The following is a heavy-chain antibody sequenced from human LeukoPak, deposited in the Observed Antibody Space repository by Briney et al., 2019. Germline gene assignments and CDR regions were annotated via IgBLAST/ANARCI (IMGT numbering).Heavy chain of an antibody. CDR1: GFTFSSYS. D-gene: IGHD1-26*01. V-gene: IGHV3-21*01. J-gene: IGHJ3*02. CDR3: ARASWELLTGAFDI. CDR2: ISSSSSYI. Sequence: GGSLRLSCAASGFTFSSYSMNWVRQAPGKGLEWVSSISSSSSYIYYADSVKGRFTISRDNAKNSLYLRMNSLRAEDTAVYYCARASWELLTGAFDIWGQGTMVTVSS.